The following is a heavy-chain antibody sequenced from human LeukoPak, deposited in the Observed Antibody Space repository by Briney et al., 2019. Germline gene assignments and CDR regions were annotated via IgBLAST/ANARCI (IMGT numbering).Heavy chain of an antibody. CDR3: AKGAYCSGGRCYLGDLDY. CDR2: ISGSGGRT. CDR1: GFTFSSYG. V-gene: IGHV3-23*01. Sequence: GGSLRLSCAASGFTFSSYGMSWVRQAPGKGLEWVSAISGSGGRTYYADSVKGRFTISRDNSKNTLYPQMNSLRAEDTAVYYCAKGAYCSGGRCYLGDLDYWGQGTLVTVSS. J-gene: IGHJ4*02. D-gene: IGHD2-15*01.